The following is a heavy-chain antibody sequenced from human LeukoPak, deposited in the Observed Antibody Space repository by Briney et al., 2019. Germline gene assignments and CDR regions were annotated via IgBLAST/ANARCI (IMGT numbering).Heavy chain of an antibody. D-gene: IGHD3-22*01. Sequence: ASVKVSCKASGYTFTSYAMNWVRQAPGQGLEWMGWINTNTGNPTYAQGFTGRFVFSLDSSVSTAYLQISSLKAEDTAVYYCARECVILNPDGSGYIQYDAFDIWGQGTMVTVSS. CDR3: ARECVILNPDGSGYIQYDAFDI. CDR1: GYTFTSYA. V-gene: IGHV7-4-1*02. J-gene: IGHJ3*02. CDR2: INTNTGNP.